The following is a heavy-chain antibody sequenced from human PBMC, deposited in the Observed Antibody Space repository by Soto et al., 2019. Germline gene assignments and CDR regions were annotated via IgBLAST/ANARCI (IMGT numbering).Heavy chain of an antibody. D-gene: IGHD3-3*01. Sequence: GGSLRLSCAASGFTFSSYGMHWVRQAPGKGLEWVAVISYDGSNKYYADSVKGRFTISRDKSKHTLYLQMNSLRAEDTAVYYCAKDGQGNFWSGLYYYYYYMDVWGKGTTVTVSS. CDR3: AKDGQGNFWSGLYYYYYYMDV. J-gene: IGHJ6*03. CDR1: GFTFSSYG. CDR2: ISYDGSNK. V-gene: IGHV3-30*18.